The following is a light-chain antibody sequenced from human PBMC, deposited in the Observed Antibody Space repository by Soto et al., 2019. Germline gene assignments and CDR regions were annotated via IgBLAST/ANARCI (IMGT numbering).Light chain of an antibody. CDR3: QQRSKWPFT. CDR1: QSIGST. CDR2: DAS. V-gene: IGKV3-11*01. Sequence: EIVLTQSPDTLSLSPGERAIFSCRTSQSIGSTLAWYQHKPGQAPRLLIYDASKRATGIPARFSGSGSGTDFTLTISSLEPEDFAVYFFQQRSKWPFTFGPGTTVDIK. J-gene: IGKJ3*01.